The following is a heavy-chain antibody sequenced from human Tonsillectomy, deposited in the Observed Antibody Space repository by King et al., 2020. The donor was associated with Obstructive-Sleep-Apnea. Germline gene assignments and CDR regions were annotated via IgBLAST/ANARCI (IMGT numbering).Heavy chain of an antibody. CDR3: AKDGRDYYDSSGYYDY. Sequence: VQLVESGGVVVQPGGSLRLSCAASGFTFDDYTMHWVRQAPGKGLEWVSLISWDGGSTYYADSVKGRFTISIDNSKNSLYLQMNSLRTEDTALYYCAKDGRDYYDSSGYYDYWGQGTLVTVSS. D-gene: IGHD3-22*01. CDR1: GFTFDDYT. J-gene: IGHJ4*02. V-gene: IGHV3-43*01. CDR2: ISWDGGST.